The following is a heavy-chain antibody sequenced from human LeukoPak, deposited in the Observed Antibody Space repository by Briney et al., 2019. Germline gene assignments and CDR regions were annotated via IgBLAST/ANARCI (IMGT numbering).Heavy chain of an antibody. V-gene: IGHV4-61*02. CDR2: IYTSGST. CDR1: GGSISSGSYY. CDR3: ARGSIWYSPQNAFDI. J-gene: IGHJ3*02. D-gene: IGHD2-21*01. Sequence: PSETLSLTCTVSGGSISSGSYYWSWIRQPAGKGLEWIGRIYTSGSTNYNPSLKSRVTMSVDTSKNQFSLKLSSVTAADTAVYYCARGSIWYSPQNAFDIWGQGTMVTVSS.